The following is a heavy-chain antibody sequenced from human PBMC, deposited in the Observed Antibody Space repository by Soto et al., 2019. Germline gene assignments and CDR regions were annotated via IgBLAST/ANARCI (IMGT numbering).Heavy chain of an antibody. Sequence: PGGSLRLSCAASGFTFSSYAMHWVRQAPGKGLEWVAVISYDGSNKYYADSVKGRFTISRDNSKNTLYLQMSSLRAEDTAVYYCAKGDRYYYDSSGYWSADYWGQGTLVTVSS. CDR2: ISYDGSNK. CDR1: GFTFSSYA. V-gene: IGHV3-30*04. J-gene: IGHJ4*02. D-gene: IGHD3-22*01. CDR3: AKGDRYYYDSSGYWSADY.